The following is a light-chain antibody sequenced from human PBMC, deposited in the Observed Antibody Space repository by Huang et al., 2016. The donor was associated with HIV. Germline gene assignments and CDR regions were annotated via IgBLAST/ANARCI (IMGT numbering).Light chain of an antibody. CDR2: GAS. CDR3: QQYDNWPPRGT. V-gene: IGKV3-15*01. Sequence: EIVMTQSPATLSVSPGERATLSCRASQSVSSNLAWYQQKPGQAPRRLIYGASTRATGIPARFSGSGSGTEFTLTISSLQSEDFAVYYCQQYDNWPPRGTFGQGTKVEIK. CDR1: QSVSSN. J-gene: IGKJ1*01.